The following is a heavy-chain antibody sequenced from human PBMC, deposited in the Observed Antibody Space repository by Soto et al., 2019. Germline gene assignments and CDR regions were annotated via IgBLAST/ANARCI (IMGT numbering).Heavy chain of an antibody. J-gene: IGHJ4*02. D-gene: IGHD3-10*01. CDR3: AEGTTG. CDR1: GFTFSSYW. V-gene: IGHV3-7*03. Sequence: EVQLVESGGGLVQPGGSLRLSCAASGFTFSSYWMIWVRQAPGKGLEWVANINQDGSKKSYVDSVKGRFTISRDNGKNALYLQMNTLRAEDTAVYYCAEGTTGWGQGTLVTVSS. CDR2: INQDGSKK.